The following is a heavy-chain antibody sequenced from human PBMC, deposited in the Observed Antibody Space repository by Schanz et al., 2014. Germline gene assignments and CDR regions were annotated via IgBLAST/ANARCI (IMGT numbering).Heavy chain of an antibody. Sequence: EVKLLESGGTLVRPGGSLRLSCAASGFTFSTYAMAWVRQAPGKGLEYVSAISHDGYSTYYADSVKGRFTISRDSAENSLYLQMNSLRAEDTAVYYCAKGRFGELSAFDIWGQGTMVTVSS. V-gene: IGHV3-23*01. CDR1: GFTFSTYA. CDR2: ISHDGYST. J-gene: IGHJ3*02. CDR3: AKGRFGELSAFDI. D-gene: IGHD3-10*01.